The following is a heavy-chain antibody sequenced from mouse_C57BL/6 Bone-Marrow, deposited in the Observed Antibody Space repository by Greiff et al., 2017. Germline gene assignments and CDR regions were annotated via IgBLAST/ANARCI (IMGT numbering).Heavy chain of an antibody. CDR2: IYPRDGST. V-gene: IGHV1-85*01. D-gene: IGHD1-1*01. CDR1: GYTFTSYD. J-gene: IGHJ1*03. Sequence: QVQLQQSGPELVKPGASVKLSCKASGYTFTSYDINWVKQRPGQGLAWIGWIYPRDGSTKYTEKFKGKATLNVDTSSSTAYMELHSLTSEDSAVYFCARLEFDGSGGDWYFDVWGTGTTVTVSS. CDR3: ARLEFDGSGGDWYFDV.